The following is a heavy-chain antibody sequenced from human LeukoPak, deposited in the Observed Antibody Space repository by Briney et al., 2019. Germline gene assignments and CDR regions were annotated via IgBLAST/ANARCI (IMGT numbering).Heavy chain of an antibody. CDR2: IYPGDSDT. J-gene: IGHJ4*02. CDR1: GYSFTTYW. CDR3: ARADDYGFYYFDY. D-gene: IGHD4-17*01. V-gene: IGHV5-51*01. Sequence: GESLRISCRGSGYSFTTYWIGWVRQMPGKGLEWMGIIYPGDSDTRYSPSFQGQVTISADKSISTAYLQWSSLKASDTAMYYCARADDYGFYYFDYWGQGTLVTVSS.